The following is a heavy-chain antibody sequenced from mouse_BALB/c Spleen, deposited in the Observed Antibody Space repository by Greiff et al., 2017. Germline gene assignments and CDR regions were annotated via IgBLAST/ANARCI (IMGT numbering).Heavy chain of an antibody. J-gene: IGHJ4*01. CDR3: ARRLFYYGYAMDY. V-gene: IGHV2-2*02. Sequence: LQGVESGPGLVQPSQSLSITCTVSGFSLTSYGVHWVRQSPGKGLEWLGVIWSGGSTDYNAAFISRLSISKDNSKSQVFFKMNSLQANDTAIYYCARRLFYYGYAMDYWGQGTSVTVSS. D-gene: IGHD1-1*01. CDR1: GFSLTSYG. CDR2: IWSGGST.